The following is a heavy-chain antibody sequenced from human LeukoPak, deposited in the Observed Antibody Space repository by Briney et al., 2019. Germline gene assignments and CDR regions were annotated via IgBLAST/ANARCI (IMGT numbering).Heavy chain of an antibody. J-gene: IGHJ4*02. V-gene: IGHV1-18*01. D-gene: IGHD2-15*01. Sequence: GASVTVSCKASGYTFTSYGISWVRQAPGEGLEWVGWISAYNGNTNYAQTLQGRVTITTDTSTSTAYMELRSLRSDYTAVYYCARDLDYGGKIDDWGQGTLVTLSS. CDR3: ARDLDYGGKIDD. CDR2: ISAYNGNT. CDR1: GYTFTSYG.